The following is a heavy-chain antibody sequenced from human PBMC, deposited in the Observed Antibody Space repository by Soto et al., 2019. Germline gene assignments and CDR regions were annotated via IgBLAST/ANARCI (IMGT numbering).Heavy chain of an antibody. V-gene: IGHV1-18*04. D-gene: IGHD6-6*01. CDR3: ARDRRGSSSPRFDY. CDR1: GYTFTSYG. CDR2: ISAYNGNT. J-gene: IGHJ4*02. Sequence: ASVKVSFKASGYTFTSYGISWLRQAPGQGLEWMGWISAYNGNTNYAQKLQGRVTMTTDTSTSTAYMELRSLRSDDTAVYYCARDRRGSSSPRFDYWGQGTLVTVSS.